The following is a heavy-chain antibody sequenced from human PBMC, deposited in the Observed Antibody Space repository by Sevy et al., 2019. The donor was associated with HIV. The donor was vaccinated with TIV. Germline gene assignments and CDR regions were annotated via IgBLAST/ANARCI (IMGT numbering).Heavy chain of an antibody. D-gene: IGHD3-3*01. CDR2: INSDGSIT. CDR1: GFTFTTYW. V-gene: IGHV3-74*01. Sequence: GGSLRLSCATSGFTFTTYWMHWVRQSPGKGLVWVSRINSDGSITDYADSVKGRFTMSRDNAKNTLYLQMNSLRAEDTAVYYCARDQFSYFDYWGQGILVTVSS. CDR3: ARDQFSYFDY. J-gene: IGHJ4*02.